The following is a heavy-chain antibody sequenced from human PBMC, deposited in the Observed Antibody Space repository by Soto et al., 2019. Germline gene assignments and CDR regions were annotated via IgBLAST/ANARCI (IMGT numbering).Heavy chain of an antibody. V-gene: IGHV3-30-3*01. CDR3: AREFGVKDIVLMVYATGAFDS. Sequence: PGGSLRLSCAASGFTFSSYAMHWVRQAPGKGLEWVAVISYDGSNKYYADSVKGRFTISRDNSKNTLYLQMNSLRAEDTAVYYCAREFGVKDIVLMVYATGAFDSWGQGTRVTVSS. D-gene: IGHD2-8*01. CDR1: GFTFSSYA. J-gene: IGHJ3*02. CDR2: ISYDGSNK.